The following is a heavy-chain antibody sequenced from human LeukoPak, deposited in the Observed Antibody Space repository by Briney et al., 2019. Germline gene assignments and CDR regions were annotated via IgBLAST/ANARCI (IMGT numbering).Heavy chain of an antibody. D-gene: IGHD2/OR15-2a*01. CDR1: GFTVSSTY. CDR2: IKQDGSEK. J-gene: IGHJ4*02. Sequence: GGSLRLSCAASGFTVSSTYMSWVRQSPGKGLEWVANIKQDGSEKYYVDSVKGRFTISRDNAKNSLYLQMNSLRAEDTAVYYCARGSRDYYFDYWGQGTLVTVSS. CDR3: ARGSRDYYFDY. V-gene: IGHV3-7*03.